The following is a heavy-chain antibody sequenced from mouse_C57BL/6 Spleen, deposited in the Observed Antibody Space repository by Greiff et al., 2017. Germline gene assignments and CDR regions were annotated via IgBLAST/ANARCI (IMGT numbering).Heavy chain of an antibody. CDR1: GYTFTSYW. Sequence: QVQLKQPGAELVMPGASVKLSCKASGYTFTSYWMHWVKQRPGQGLEWIGEIDPSDSYTNYNQKFKGKSTLTVDKSSSTAYMQLSSLTSEDSAVYYCARRDYYGWGQGTTLTVSS. V-gene: IGHV1-69*01. D-gene: IGHD1-1*01. CDR2: IDPSDSYT. J-gene: IGHJ2*01. CDR3: ARRDYYG.